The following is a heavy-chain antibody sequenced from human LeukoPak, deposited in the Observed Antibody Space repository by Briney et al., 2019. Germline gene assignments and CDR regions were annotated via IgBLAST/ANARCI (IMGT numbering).Heavy chain of an antibody. V-gene: IGHV1-2*02. CDR1: GYTFTGYY. J-gene: IGHJ4*02. CDR2: INPNSGGT. D-gene: IGHD2-15*01. CDR3: ARAGLGYCSGGSCLPLDY. Sequence: GASVKVSCKASGYTFTGYYMHWVRQAPARGLEWMGWINPNSGGTNYAQKFQGRVTMTRDTSISTAYMELSRLRSDDTAVYYCARAGLGYCSGGSCLPLDYWGQGTLVTVSS.